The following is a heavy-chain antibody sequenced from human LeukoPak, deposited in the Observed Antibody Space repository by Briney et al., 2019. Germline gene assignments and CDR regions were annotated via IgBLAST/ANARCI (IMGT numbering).Heavy chain of an antibody. V-gene: IGHV3-30*03. J-gene: IGHJ4*02. D-gene: IGHD4-17*01. Sequence: GRSLRLSCAASGFTFSSYGMHWVRQAPGKGLEWVAVISYDGSNKYYADSVKGRFTISRDNSKNTLYLQMNSLRPEDTAVYYCARDPTTVTSFSNFGFDYWGQGTLVTVSS. CDR1: GFTFSSYG. CDR3: ARDPTTVTSFSNFGFDY. CDR2: ISYDGSNK.